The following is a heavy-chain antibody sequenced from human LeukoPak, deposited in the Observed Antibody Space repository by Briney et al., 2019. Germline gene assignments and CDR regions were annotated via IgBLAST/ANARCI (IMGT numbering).Heavy chain of an antibody. CDR2: IIPILGIA. D-gene: IGHD1-26*01. CDR3: AREGGGSYDFDY. J-gene: IGHJ4*02. CDR1: GGTFSSYA. V-gene: IGHV1-69*04. Sequence: APVKVSCKASGGTFSSYAISWVRQAPGQGLEWMGRIIPILGIANYAQKFQGRVTITADKSTSTAYMELSSLRSEDTAVYYCAREGGGSYDFDYWGQGTLVTVSS.